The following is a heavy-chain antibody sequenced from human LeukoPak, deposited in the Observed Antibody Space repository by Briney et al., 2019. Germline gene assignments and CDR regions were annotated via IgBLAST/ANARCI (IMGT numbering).Heavy chain of an antibody. J-gene: IGHJ4*02. CDR1: GFTFDDYG. D-gene: IGHD2-15*01. CDR3: GKEVERHFDLRY. V-gene: IGHV3-23*01. Sequence: GGSLRLSCAASGFTFDDYGMSWVRQAPGKGLEWVSAFSGGGGSFYADSVRGRFSISADRSRNILYLQMNSLRVEDTAVYYCGKEVERHFDLRYWGQGTPVTVSS. CDR2: FSGGGGS.